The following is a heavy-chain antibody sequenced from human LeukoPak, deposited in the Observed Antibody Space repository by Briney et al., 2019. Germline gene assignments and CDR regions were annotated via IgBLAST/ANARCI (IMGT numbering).Heavy chain of an antibody. CDR2: ISSSSSYI. J-gene: IGHJ4*02. CDR3: ARVKDYYDSSAQGGDY. Sequence: GGSPRLSCAASGFTFSSYSMNWVRQAPGKGLEWVSSISSSSSYIYYADSVKGRFTISRDNAKNSLYLQMNSLRAEDTAVYYCARVKDYYDSSAQGGDYWGQGTLVTVSS. CDR1: GFTFSSYS. V-gene: IGHV3-21*01. D-gene: IGHD3-22*01.